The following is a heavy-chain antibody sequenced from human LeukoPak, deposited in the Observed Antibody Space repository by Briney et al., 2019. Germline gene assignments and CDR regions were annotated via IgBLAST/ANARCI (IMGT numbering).Heavy chain of an antibody. J-gene: IGHJ6*02. Sequence: SETLSLTRTVSGGSISSYYWSWIRQPPGKGLEWIGYIYYSGSTNYNPSLKSRVTISVDTSKNQFSLKLSSVTAADTAVYYCARDRYYYGMDVWGQGTTVSVSS. CDR2: IYYSGST. CDR3: ARDRYYYGMDV. V-gene: IGHV4-59*12. CDR1: GGSISSYY.